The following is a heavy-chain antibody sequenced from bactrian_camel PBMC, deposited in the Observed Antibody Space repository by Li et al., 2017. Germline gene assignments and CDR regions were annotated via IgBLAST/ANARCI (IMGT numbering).Heavy chain of an antibody. V-gene: IGHV3S40*01. CDR1: GFSFSSYA. J-gene: IGHJ4*01. CDR2: INRGGGTT. CDR3: AADGVGGGWCGLGGELYNY. Sequence: DVQLVESGGGLVQPGGSLRLSCGASGFSFSSYAMMWVRQVPGKGLEWVSTINRGGGTTYYADSVKGRFTIARDNAENTMYLDMNSLNPEDTGVYYCAADGVGGGWCGLGGELYNYWGQGTQVTVS. D-gene: IGHD6*01.